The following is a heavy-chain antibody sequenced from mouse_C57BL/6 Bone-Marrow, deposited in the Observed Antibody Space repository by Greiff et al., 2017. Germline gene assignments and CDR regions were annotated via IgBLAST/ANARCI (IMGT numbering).Heavy chain of an antibody. Sequence: QVQLQQSGAELARPGASVKLSCKASGYTFTSYGISWVKQRTGKGLEWIGEIYPRSGNTYYNENFKGKATLTADNSSSTAYMALRSLTSEDSAVYFCARSGNDYSWFAYWGQGTLVTVSA. D-gene: IGHD2-4*01. CDR3: ARSGNDYSWFAY. CDR2: IYPRSGNT. CDR1: GYTFTSYG. J-gene: IGHJ3*01. V-gene: IGHV1-81*01.